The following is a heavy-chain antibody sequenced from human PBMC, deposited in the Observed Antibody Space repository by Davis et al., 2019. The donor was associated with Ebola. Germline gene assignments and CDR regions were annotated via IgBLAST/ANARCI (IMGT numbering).Heavy chain of an antibody. Sequence: GESLKISCVVSGFNFDNSWMTWVRQAPGKGLEWVANMGGDGSLKNYVDSVKGRFTISRDNAKKSLYLQMNSLRAEDTAVYYCARPPGDIVVVPAAQSYYYYYMDVWGKGTTVTVSS. CDR3: ARPPGDIVVVPAAQSYYYYYMDV. D-gene: IGHD2-2*01. J-gene: IGHJ6*03. CDR1: GFNFDNSW. CDR2: MGGDGSLK. V-gene: IGHV3-7*01.